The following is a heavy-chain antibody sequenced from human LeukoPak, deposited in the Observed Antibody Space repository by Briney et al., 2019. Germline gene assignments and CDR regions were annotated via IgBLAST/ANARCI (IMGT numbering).Heavy chain of an antibody. CDR3: ARPNYYDSSGLWFFDY. CDR2: IYYSGST. Sequence: SETLSLTCTVSGGSISSSSYYWGWIRQPPGKGLKWIGSIYYSGSTYYNPSLKSRVTISVDTSKNQFSLKLSSVTAADTAVYYCARPNYYDSSGLWFFDYWGQGTLVTVSS. D-gene: IGHD3-22*01. V-gene: IGHV4-39*01. J-gene: IGHJ4*02. CDR1: GGSISSSSYY.